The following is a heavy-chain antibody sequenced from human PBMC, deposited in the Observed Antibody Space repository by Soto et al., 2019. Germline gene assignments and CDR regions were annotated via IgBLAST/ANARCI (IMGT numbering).Heavy chain of an antibody. V-gene: IGHV3-72*01. CDR1: GYTFSDHY. J-gene: IGHJ3*02. D-gene: IGHD4-17*01. Sequence: MQLVESGGDLVQPGGSLKISCVGSGYTFSDHYMDWVRQAPGKGLEWVGRIRNRGGGYITQYAASVRGRFTVSRDDSKDSLYLQMNSLKIEITAVYYGLRAAYGDGFDICGEGTVVTVSS. CDR3: LRAAYGDGFDI. CDR2: IRNRGGGYIT.